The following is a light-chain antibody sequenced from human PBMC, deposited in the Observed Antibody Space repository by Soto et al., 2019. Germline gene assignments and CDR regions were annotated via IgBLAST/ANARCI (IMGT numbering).Light chain of an antibody. V-gene: IGLV2-8*01. Sequence: QSVLTQPPSASGSPGQSVTISCSGTSSDVGGYNYVSWYQQHPDKAPKLMIFEVTKRPSGVPDRFSGSKSGNTASLTVSGLQADDEADYYCSSYAGGNNLVFGGGTQLTVL. J-gene: IGLJ2*01. CDR3: SSYAGGNNLV. CDR2: EVT. CDR1: SSDVGGYNY.